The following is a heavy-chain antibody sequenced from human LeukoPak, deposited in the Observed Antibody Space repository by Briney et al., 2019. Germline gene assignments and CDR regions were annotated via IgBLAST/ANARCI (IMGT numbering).Heavy chain of an antibody. CDR3: AGGRFLGMDV. D-gene: IGHD2-21*01. V-gene: IGHV4-30-2*01. CDR2: IYHSGST. J-gene: IGHJ6*01. CDR1: GGSIRSGGYS. Sequence: SETLSLTCAVSGGSIRSGGYSWSWIRQPPGKGLEWIGYIYHSGSTYYNPSLKSRVTISVDRPKNQFSLKLSSVTAADTAVYYCAGGRFLGMDVWGQGTTVTVSS.